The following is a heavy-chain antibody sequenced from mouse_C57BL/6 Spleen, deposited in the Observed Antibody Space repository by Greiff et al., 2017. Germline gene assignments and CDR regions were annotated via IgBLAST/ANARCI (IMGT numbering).Heavy chain of an antibody. D-gene: IGHD1-1*01. CDR1: GYTFTSYW. V-gene: IGHV1-52*01. J-gene: IGHJ1*03. CDR2: IDPSDSGT. Sequence: QVQLQQPGAELVRPGSSVKLSCKASGYTFTSYWMHWVKQRPIQGLEWIGNIDPSDSGTHYNQKFKDKATLTVDKSSSTAYMQLSSLTSEDSAVYYCARDYGSTFNWYFDVWGTGTTVTVSS. CDR3: ARDYGSTFNWYFDV.